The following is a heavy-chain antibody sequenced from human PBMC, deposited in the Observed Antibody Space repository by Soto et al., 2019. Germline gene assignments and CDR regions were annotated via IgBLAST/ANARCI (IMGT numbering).Heavy chain of an antibody. CDR2: IIPIFGTA. D-gene: IGHD2-15*01. Sequence: GASVKVSCKASGCTFSSYAINWVRQAPGRGLEWMGGIIPIFGTANYAQKFQGRVTITADESTSTAYMELSSLRSEDTAVYYCARGSGGSSYYYYGMDVWGQGTTVTVSS. V-gene: IGHV1-69*13. CDR1: GCTFSSYA. J-gene: IGHJ6*02. CDR3: ARGSGGSSYYYYGMDV.